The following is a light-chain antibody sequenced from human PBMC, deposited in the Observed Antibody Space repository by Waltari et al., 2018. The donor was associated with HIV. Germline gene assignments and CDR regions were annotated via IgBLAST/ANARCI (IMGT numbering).Light chain of an antibody. CDR2: WAS. Sequence: DIVMTQSPDPLAVSLGERATINCKSSQRASYTSNNKNYLAWYQQKPGQPPKLLIYWASTRESGVPDRFSGSGSGTDFTLTITSLQAEDVAVYYCQQYYTTPLTFGGGTKVEIK. CDR1: QRASYTSNNKNY. V-gene: IGKV4-1*01. CDR3: QQYYTTPLT. J-gene: IGKJ4*01.